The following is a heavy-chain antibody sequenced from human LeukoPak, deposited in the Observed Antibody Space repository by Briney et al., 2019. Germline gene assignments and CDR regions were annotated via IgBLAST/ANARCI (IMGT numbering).Heavy chain of an antibody. Sequence: PSETLSLTCAVYGGSFSGYYWSWIRQPPGKGLEWIGEINHSESTNYNPSLKSRVTISVDTSKNQFSLKLSSVTAADTAVYYCARVYRVAYYYYGMDVWGQGTTVTVSS. CDR3: ARVYRVAYYYYGMDV. V-gene: IGHV4-34*01. D-gene: IGHD1-14*01. CDR2: INHSEST. J-gene: IGHJ6*02. CDR1: GGSFSGYY.